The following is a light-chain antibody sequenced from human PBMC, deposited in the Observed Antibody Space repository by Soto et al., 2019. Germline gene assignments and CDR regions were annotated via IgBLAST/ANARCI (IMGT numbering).Light chain of an antibody. CDR2: GAS. Sequence: EIVMTQSPATLSVSPGERATLSCRASQSVSINLAWYQQKPGQAPRLLIYGASTRATGIPARFSGSGSGTEFTVTISSLQSEDFAVYYCQQYNNRPLTFGGGTKVDIK. CDR1: QSVSIN. V-gene: IGKV3-15*01. J-gene: IGKJ4*01. CDR3: QQYNNRPLT.